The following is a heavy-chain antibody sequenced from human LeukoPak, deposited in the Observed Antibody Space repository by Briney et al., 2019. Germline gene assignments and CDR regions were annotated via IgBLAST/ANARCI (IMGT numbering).Heavy chain of an antibody. CDR2: ISYDGSNK. CDR3: ARDIFDSVWGSYRYLTYYFDS. CDR1: GFTFSSYA. D-gene: IGHD3-16*02. Sequence: GGSLRLSCAASGFTFSSYAMHWVRQAPGKGLEWVAVISYDGSNKYYADSVKGRFTISRDNSKNTLYLQMNSLRAEDTAVYYCARDIFDSVWGSYRYLTYYFDSWGQGTLVTVSS. J-gene: IGHJ4*02. V-gene: IGHV3-30-3*01.